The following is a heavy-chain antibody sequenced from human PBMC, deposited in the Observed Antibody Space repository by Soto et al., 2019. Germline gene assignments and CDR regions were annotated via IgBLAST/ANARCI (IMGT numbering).Heavy chain of an antibody. Sequence: GGSLRLSCAASGFTLSSYAMNWVRQAPGKGLEWVSGISGSGGSTYYADSVKGRFTISRDNSKNTLYLQMNSLRAEDTAVYYCANPPGRGVIVTPLDYWGQGTLVTVSS. CDR3: ANPPGRGVIVTPLDY. J-gene: IGHJ4*02. CDR2: ISGSGGST. D-gene: IGHD3-16*02. V-gene: IGHV3-23*01. CDR1: GFTLSSYA.